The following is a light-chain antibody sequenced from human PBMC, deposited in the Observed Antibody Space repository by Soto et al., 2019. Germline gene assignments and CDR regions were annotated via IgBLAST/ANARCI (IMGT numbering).Light chain of an antibody. Sequence: QSVLTQPPSVSAAPGQTVTISCSGSSSNIGNNYVSWYQQLPGTAPKLLIYDNNKRPSGIPDRFSGSKSGTSATLGITGLQTGDEADYYCGTWDSGLRAALFGGGTKLTVL. V-gene: IGLV1-51*01. CDR2: DNN. CDR3: GTWDSGLRAAL. J-gene: IGLJ2*01. CDR1: SSNIGNNY.